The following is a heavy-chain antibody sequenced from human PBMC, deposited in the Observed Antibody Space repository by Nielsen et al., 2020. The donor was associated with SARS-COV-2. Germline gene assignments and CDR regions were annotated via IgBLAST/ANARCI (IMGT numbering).Heavy chain of an antibody. J-gene: IGHJ3*02. CDR3: AKQVGALTAYDAFDI. D-gene: IGHD3-9*01. CDR2: IYYSGST. Sequence: SETLSLTCAVSGGSITTYYWHWIRQSPGKGLEWIGYIYYSGSTNYQPSLNNRVIISVDTSKNQFSLKLSSVTAADTAVYYCAKQVGALTAYDAFDIWGQGTMVTVSS. V-gene: IGHV4-59*08. CDR1: GGSITTYY.